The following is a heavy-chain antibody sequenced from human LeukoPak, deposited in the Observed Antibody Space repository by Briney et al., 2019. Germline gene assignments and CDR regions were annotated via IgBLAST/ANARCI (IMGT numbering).Heavy chain of an antibody. D-gene: IGHD3-22*01. Sequence: GESLKISCKGSGYSFTSYWIGWVRQMPGKGLEWMGIIYPGDSDTRYSPSFQGQVTISADKSISTAYLQWSSLKASDTAMYYCARLPYYYDSSGPYFDYWGQGTLVTVSS. CDR2: IYPGDSDT. CDR3: ARLPYYYDSSGPYFDY. CDR1: GYSFTSYW. J-gene: IGHJ4*02. V-gene: IGHV5-51*01.